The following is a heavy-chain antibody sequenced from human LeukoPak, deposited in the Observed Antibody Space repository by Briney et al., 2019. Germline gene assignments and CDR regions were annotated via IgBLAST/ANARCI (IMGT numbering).Heavy chain of an antibody. CDR3: ARGLRLGEFDNY. J-gene: IGHJ4*02. D-gene: IGHD3-16*01. CDR1: GGSISSSSYY. Sequence: SETLSLTCTVSGGSISSSSYYWGWIRQPPGKGLEWIGSIYYSGSTYYNPSLKSQVTISVDTSKNQFSLKLSSVTAADTAVYYCARGLRLGEFDNYWGQGTLVTVSS. V-gene: IGHV4-39*01. CDR2: IYYSGST.